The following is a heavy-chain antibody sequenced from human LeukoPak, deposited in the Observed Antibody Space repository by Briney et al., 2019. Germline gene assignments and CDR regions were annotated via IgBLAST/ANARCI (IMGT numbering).Heavy chain of an antibody. D-gene: IGHD4-17*01. J-gene: IGHJ4*02. CDR2: INPYSGDT. CDR3: ARAKGGGAYYPFDY. Sequence: GASVKVSCKASGYSFTGYYIHWVRQAPGQGLEWMGWINPYSGDTDSAQKFQGRVAVTRDTSITTAYMDLSRLTSDDTAVYYCARAKGGGAYYPFDYWGQGALVTVSS. V-gene: IGHV1-2*02. CDR1: GYSFTGYY.